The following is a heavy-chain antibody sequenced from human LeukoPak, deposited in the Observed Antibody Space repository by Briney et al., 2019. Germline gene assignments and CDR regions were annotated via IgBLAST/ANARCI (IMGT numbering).Heavy chain of an antibody. Sequence: GGSLRLSCAASGFTVSSNYMSWVRQAPGKGLEWVSVIYSGGSTYYADSVKGRFTISRDNSKNTLYLQMNSLRAEDTAVYYCARGDIAVVGSTTFDYWGQGTLVTVSS. D-gene: IGHD6-13*01. CDR2: IYSGGST. J-gene: IGHJ4*02. V-gene: IGHV3-53*01. CDR3: ARGDIAVVGSTTFDY. CDR1: GFTVSSNY.